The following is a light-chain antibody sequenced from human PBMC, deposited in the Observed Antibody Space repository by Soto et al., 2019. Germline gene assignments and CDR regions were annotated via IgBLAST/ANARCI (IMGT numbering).Light chain of an antibody. CDR3: KTYDSSLSGYV. Sequence: QSVLTQPPSLSGAPGQRVTISCTGSGSNIGAPYDVHWYQHLPGTAPKLLIYGSTNRPSGVPGRFSGSKSGTSASLAITGVQAEDAADYYCKTYDSSLSGYVFGAGTKVTVL. CDR2: GST. CDR1: GSNIGAPYD. V-gene: IGLV1-40*01. J-gene: IGLJ1*01.